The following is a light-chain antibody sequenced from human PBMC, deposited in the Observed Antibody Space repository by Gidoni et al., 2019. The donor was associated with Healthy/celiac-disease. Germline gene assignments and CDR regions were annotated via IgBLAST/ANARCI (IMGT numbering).Light chain of an antibody. Sequence: EIVLPQSPATLSLSPGERATLSCRASQIVSSYLAWYQQKPGQAPRLLIYDASNRATGIPARFSGSGSGTDFTLTISSLEPEDFAVYYCQQRSNWPGTFGQGTKVEIK. CDR2: DAS. CDR3: QQRSNWPGT. J-gene: IGKJ1*01. V-gene: IGKV3-11*01. CDR1: QIVSSY.